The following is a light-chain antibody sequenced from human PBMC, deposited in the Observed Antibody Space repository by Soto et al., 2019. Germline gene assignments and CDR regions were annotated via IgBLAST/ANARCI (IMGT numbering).Light chain of an antibody. Sequence: EIVMTQSPATLSGSPGERATLSCRASQSVSSNLAWYQQKPGHAPRLLIYGASTKATGIQARFSGSGSGTEFTLTISSLQSEDFAVYYCQQYNNWSPSRTFGQGTKVEIK. CDR2: GAS. CDR1: QSVSSN. CDR3: QQYNNWSPSRT. V-gene: IGKV3-15*01. J-gene: IGKJ1*01.